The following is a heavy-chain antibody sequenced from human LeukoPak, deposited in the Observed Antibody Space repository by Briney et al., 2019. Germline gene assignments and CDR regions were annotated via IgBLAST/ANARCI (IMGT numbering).Heavy chain of an antibody. J-gene: IGHJ5*02. CDR2: ILYDGSNK. D-gene: IGHD4-17*01. CDR3: AKTSDDYGDYDWFDP. V-gene: IGHV3-30*18. Sequence: GGSLRLSCAASGFTFSSYGMHWVRQAPGKGLEWVAVILYDGSNKYYADSVKGRFTISRDNSKNTLILEMNSLRTEDTGVYYCAKTSDDYGDYDWFDPWGQGTLVTVSS. CDR1: GFTFSSYG.